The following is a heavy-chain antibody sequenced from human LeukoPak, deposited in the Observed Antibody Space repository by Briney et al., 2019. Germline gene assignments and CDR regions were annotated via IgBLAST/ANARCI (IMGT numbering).Heavy chain of an antibody. J-gene: IGHJ3*02. Sequence: SQTLSLTCTVSGGSISSGSYYWSWIRQPAGKGLEWIGHIYTSGSTHYNPSLKTRLTMSVDTSKNQFSLKLSSVTAADTAVYYCARLITGTTTAFDIWGQGTMVTVSS. CDR2: IYTSGST. V-gene: IGHV4-61*09. CDR1: GGSISSGSYY. CDR3: ARLITGTTTAFDI. D-gene: IGHD1-7*01.